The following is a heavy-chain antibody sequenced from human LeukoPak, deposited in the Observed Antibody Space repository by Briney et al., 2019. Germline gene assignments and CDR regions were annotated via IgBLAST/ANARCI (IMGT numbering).Heavy chain of an antibody. Sequence: GGSLRLSCAASGVTFSSYSMNWVRQAPGKGLEWISYISSSSSTIYYADSVKGRFTISRDNAKNSLYLQMNSLRAEDTAVYYCARTRSSSWYAAFDIWGQGTMVTVSS. D-gene: IGHD6-13*01. J-gene: IGHJ3*02. CDR3: ARTRSSSWYAAFDI. V-gene: IGHV3-48*01. CDR1: GVTFSSYS. CDR2: ISSSSSTI.